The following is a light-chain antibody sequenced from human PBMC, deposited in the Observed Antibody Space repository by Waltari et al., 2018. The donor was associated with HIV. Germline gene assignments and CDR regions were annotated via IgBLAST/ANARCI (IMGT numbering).Light chain of an antibody. CDR2: DVS. V-gene: IGLV2-23*02. CDR3: CSYAGSSTFV. CDR1: SSDVGTYNY. Sequence: QSALTQPASVSGSPGQSITISCTGTSSDVGTYNYVSWYQQHPGTAPKLMVYDVSKRPSGVSNRFSVSKSGNTASLTISGLQAEDEADYYCCSYAGSSTFVFGTGTKVTVL. J-gene: IGLJ1*01.